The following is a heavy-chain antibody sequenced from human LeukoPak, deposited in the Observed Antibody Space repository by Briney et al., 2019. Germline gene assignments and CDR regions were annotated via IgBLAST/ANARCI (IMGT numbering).Heavy chain of an antibody. Sequence: GGSLRLSCAASGFIFSDYYMSWIRQAPGKGLEWRSFISSGGSTIYYADSVKGRFTISRDNAQNSLYLQMNSLRAEDMALYYCAKDFSSSGSYYLPHYWGQGTLVTVSS. J-gene: IGHJ4*02. CDR2: ISSGGSTI. V-gene: IGHV3-11*01. D-gene: IGHD1-26*01. CDR1: GFIFSDYY. CDR3: AKDFSSSGSYYLPHY.